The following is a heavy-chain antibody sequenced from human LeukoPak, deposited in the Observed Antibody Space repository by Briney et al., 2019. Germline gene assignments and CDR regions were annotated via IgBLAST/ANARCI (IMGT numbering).Heavy chain of an antibody. V-gene: IGHV1-3*01. CDR2: INAGNGNT. Sequence: GASVKVSCKASGYTFTSYAMHWVRQAPGQRLEWMGWINAGNGNTKYSQKFQGRVTVARDTSASTAYMELSSLRSEDTAVYYCARMYSSSWYWGGYFDYWGQGTLVTASS. CDR3: ARMYSSSWYWGGYFDY. CDR1: GYTFTSYA. D-gene: IGHD6-13*01. J-gene: IGHJ4*02.